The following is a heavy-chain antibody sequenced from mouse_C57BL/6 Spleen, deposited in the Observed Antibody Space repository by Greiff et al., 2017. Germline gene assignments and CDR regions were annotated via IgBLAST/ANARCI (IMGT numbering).Heavy chain of an antibody. Sequence: QVTLKESGPGILQPSQTLRLSCSFSGFSLSTFGMGVGWIRQPSGQGLEWLAHIWWDADTYYTPALKSQLTISKDTSNNQVFLKLALVDTADTATYYCARIAHYGNYEFDYWGQGTTLTVSS. CDR3: ARIAHYGNYEFDY. D-gene: IGHD2-1*01. CDR2: IWWDADT. CDR1: GFSLSTFGMG. V-gene: IGHV8-8*01. J-gene: IGHJ2*01.